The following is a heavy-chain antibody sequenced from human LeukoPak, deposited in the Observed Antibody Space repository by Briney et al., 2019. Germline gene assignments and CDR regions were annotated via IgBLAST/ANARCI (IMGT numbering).Heavy chain of an antibody. Sequence: ASVKVSCKASGYTFTGYYMHWVRQAPGQGLEWMGWINPSSGGTNYAQKFQGWVTMTRDTSISTAYMELSRLRPDDTAVYYCARDRLNYYDSSGYYYVSWFDPWGQGTLVTVSS. CDR3: ARDRLNYYDSSGYYYVSWFDP. CDR1: GYTFTGYY. CDR2: INPSSGGT. D-gene: IGHD3-22*01. V-gene: IGHV1-2*04. J-gene: IGHJ5*02.